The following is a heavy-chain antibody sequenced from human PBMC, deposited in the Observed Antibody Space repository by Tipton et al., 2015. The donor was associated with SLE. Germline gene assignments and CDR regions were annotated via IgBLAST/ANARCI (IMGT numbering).Heavy chain of an antibody. CDR2: IWYDGTNQ. CDR1: GFTFSAYA. V-gene: IGHV3-33*01. D-gene: IGHD5-12*01. J-gene: IGHJ4*02. CDR3: ARGDSGYSVV. Sequence: SLRLSCAASGFTFSAYAMHWVRQAPGKGLEWLAVIWYDGTNQYYADSVKGRFTVSRDNAKSTLYLQMNSLRAEDTAVYYCARGDSGYSVVWGQGTLVTVSS.